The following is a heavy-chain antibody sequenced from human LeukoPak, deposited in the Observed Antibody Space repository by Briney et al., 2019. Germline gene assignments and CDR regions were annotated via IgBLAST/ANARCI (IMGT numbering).Heavy chain of an antibody. J-gene: IGHJ4*02. D-gene: IGHD2-21*01. Sequence: GGSLRLSCAASGFTFSDYYMSWIRQAPGKGLEGVSYISSSSTTIYYADSVKGRFTISRDNAKKSLYLEMNSLRAEDTAVYYCARGHIVVMADDDVFDYWGQGTLVTVSS. CDR1: GFTFSDYY. CDR3: ARGHIVVMADDDVFDY. CDR2: ISSSSTTI. V-gene: IGHV3-11*04.